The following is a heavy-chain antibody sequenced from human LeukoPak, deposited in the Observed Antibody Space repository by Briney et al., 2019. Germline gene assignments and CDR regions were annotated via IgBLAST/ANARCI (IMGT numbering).Heavy chain of an antibody. J-gene: IGHJ2*01. CDR1: GYNFADYY. CDR2: IYPGDSET. Sequence: GESLKISCHGSGYNFADYYIAWVRQQPRQGLEWMGLIYPGDSETSYSPSFKGQVTISADKSISTTYLQWSSLKPSDTAIYYCASQITVRQTIEYLDFWGRGTPVTVSS. CDR3: ASQITVRQTIEYLDF. V-gene: IGHV5-51*01. D-gene: IGHD1-20*01.